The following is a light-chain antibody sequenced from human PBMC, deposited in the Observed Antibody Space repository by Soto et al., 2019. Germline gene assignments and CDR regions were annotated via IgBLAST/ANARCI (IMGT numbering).Light chain of an antibody. CDR2: DVS. CDR1: SSDVGGYNY. J-gene: IGLJ3*02. Sequence: QSALTQPRSVSGSPGQSVTISCTGTSSDVGGYNYVSWYQQHPVKAPKLMIYDVSKRPSGVPDRFSGSKSDNTASLTISGLQAEDEADYYCCSYAGSYAWVFGGGTQLTVL. CDR3: CSYAGSYAWV. V-gene: IGLV2-11*01.